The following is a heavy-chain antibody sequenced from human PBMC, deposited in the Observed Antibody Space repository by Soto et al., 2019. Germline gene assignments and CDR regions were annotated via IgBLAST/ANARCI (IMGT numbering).Heavy chain of an antibody. CDR2: CSPTGNTA. V-gene: IGHV1-46*02. CDR3: ARAFAYGFEYFQH. J-gene: IGHJ1*01. Sequence: AAVTVSSGAPGSTFYSYYLYWVRQAPGQGPEGLGICSPTGNTATYPQKFQGRVTMTRDTSTSTVYMELSSLRFEDTAVYYCARAFAYGFEYFQHWGQGSLVTVSS. CDR1: GSTFYSYY. D-gene: IGHD3-10*01.